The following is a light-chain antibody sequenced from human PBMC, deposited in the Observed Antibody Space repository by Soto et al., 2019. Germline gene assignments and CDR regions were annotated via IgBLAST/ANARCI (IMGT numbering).Light chain of an antibody. J-gene: IGLJ1*01. CDR3: SSYAGSSNV. Sequence: SALAQPPSASGSPGQSVAIACTGTSSDVGGYNYVSWYQHHPGKAPKLMIYEVNKRPSGVPDRFSGSKSGNTASLTVSGLQAEDEADYYCSSYAGSSNVFGTGTKVTV. CDR1: SSDVGGYNY. V-gene: IGLV2-8*01. CDR2: EVN.